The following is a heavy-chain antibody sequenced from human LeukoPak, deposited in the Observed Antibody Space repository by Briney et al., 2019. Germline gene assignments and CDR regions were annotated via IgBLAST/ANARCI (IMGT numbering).Heavy chain of an antibody. CDR3: ARVLRSWYSQHNNWFDP. CDR2: IYYSRST. V-gene: IGHV4-30-2*03. CDR1: GVSISSGGYA. J-gene: IGHJ5*02. Sequence: PSQTLSLTCDVSGVSISSGGYAWTWIRQPPGRGLEWIGYIYYSRSTFYNPSLKSRVTISVDTSKNQFSLKLSSVTAADTAVYYCARVLRSWYSQHNNWFDPWGQGTLVTVSS. D-gene: IGHD6-13*01.